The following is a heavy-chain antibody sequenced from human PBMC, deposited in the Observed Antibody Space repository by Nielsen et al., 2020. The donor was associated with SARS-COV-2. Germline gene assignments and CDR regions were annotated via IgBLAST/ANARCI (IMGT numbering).Heavy chain of an antibody. CDR3: ARGDTAMVLYYYYYGMDV. CDR1: GYTFTSYA. V-gene: IGHV7-4-1*02. J-gene: IGHJ6*02. Sequence: ASVKVSCKASGYTFTSYAMNWVRQAPGQGLEWMGWINTNTGNPTYAQGFTGRFVFSLDTSVSTAYLQISSLKAEDTAVYYCARGDTAMVLYYYYYGMDVWGQGTTVTVSS. CDR2: INTNTGNP. D-gene: IGHD5-18*01.